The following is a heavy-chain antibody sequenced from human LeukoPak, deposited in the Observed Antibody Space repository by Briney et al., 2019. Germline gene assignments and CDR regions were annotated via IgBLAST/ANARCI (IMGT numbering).Heavy chain of an antibody. D-gene: IGHD3-22*01. CDR2: IHSDGST. CDR3: ARDLDYFDSSGSHRRRNYFDY. CDR1: GLTVSTNY. J-gene: IGHJ4*02. V-gene: IGHV3-53*01. Sequence: SGGSLRLSCAASGLTVSTNYMTWVRQAPGKGLEWVSIIHSDGSTYYADSVKGRFTISRDNYKNTLYLQMKSLRGEDTAMYYCARDLDYFDSSGSHRRRNYFDYWGQGTLVTVSS.